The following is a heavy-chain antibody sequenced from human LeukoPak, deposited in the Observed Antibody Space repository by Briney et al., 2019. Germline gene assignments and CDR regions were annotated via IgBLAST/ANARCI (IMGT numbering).Heavy chain of an antibody. J-gene: IGHJ4*02. CDR1: GGSISSGGYY. Sequence: SETLSLTCTVSGGSISSGGYYWSWIRQPPGKGLEWIGYIYYSGSTNYNPSLKSRVTISVDTSKNQFSLKLSSVTAADTAVYYCARGYGGYHGDYFDYWGQGTLVTVSS. V-gene: IGHV4-61*08. CDR2: IYYSGST. D-gene: IGHD4-23*01. CDR3: ARGYGGYHGDYFDY.